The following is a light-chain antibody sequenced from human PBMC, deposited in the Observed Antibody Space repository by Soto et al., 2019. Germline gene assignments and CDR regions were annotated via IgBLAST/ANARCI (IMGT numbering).Light chain of an antibody. CDR2: SAS. CDR3: QQYRNWPLS. CDR1: QSVNNN. Sequence: EIGMTQSPVTLSVSPGERATLSCTASQSVNNNVAWYQQKPGHTPRLLIYSASIGATGTPARFSGSGSGSDFALTISSLQSEDFAVYSCQQYRNWPLSFGPGTKVDI. V-gene: IGKV3-15*01. J-gene: IGKJ3*01.